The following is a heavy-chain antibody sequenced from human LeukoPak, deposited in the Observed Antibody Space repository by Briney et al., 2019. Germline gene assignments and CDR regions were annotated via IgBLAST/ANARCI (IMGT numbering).Heavy chain of an antibody. V-gene: IGHV3-33*01. CDR2: IWYHGNDV. Sequence: GGSLRLSCSASGFTLGSYGMHRVRQAPGKGPEWVALIWYHGNDVDYADSVKGRFTISRDNSKNTLYLQMNSVRAEDTAVYFCARDFWNEPSKYFDYWGQGTLVTVSS. J-gene: IGHJ4*02. CDR3: ARDFWNEPSKYFDY. D-gene: IGHD3-3*01. CDR1: GFTLGSYG.